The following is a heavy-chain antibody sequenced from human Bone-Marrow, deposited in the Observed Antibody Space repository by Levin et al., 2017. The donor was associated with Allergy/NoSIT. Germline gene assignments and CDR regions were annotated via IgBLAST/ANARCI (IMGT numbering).Heavy chain of an antibody. J-gene: IGHJ6*02. Sequence: PSETLSLTCAISGDSVSSNSAAWNWIRQSPSRGLEWLGRTYYRSKWYNDYAVSVKSRITINPDTSKNQFSLQLNSVTPEDTAVYYCARSGQGVFFYSTLLRGMDVWGQGTTVTVSS. CDR1: GDSVSSNSAA. D-gene: IGHD2-15*01. CDR2: TYYRSKWYN. CDR3: ARSGQGVFFYSTLLRGMDV. V-gene: IGHV6-1*01.